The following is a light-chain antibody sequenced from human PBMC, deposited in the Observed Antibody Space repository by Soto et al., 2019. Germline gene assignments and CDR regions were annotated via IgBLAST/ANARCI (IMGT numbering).Light chain of an antibody. CDR1: QSISSSY. Sequence: EIVLTQSPGTLSLSPGEGGTLCCRASQSISSSYLAWYQQKPGQAPRLLFYAASSRATGVPDRFSGSGSGTDFTLTISRLEPEDFAVYYCQLYGGSHMFSFGQGTKLEIK. J-gene: IGKJ2*01. CDR3: QLYGGSHMFS. CDR2: AAS. V-gene: IGKV3-20*01.